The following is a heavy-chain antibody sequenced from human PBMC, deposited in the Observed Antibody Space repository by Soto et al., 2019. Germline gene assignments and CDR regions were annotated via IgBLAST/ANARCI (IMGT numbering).Heavy chain of an antibody. CDR2: INHSGST. V-gene: IGHV4-39*07. CDR3: ARGFLEDFWSGYPPAAYYYGMDV. Sequence: PSETLSLTCTVSGGSISSGGYYWTWIRQPPGTGLEWIGEINHSGSTNYNPSLKSRVTISVDTSKNQFSLKLSSVTAADTAVYYCARGFLEDFWSGYPPAAYYYGMDVWGQGTTVTVSS. CDR1: GGSISSGGYY. J-gene: IGHJ6*02. D-gene: IGHD3-3*01.